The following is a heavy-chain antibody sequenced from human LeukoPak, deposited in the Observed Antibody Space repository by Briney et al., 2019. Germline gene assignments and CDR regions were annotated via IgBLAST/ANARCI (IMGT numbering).Heavy chain of an antibody. Sequence: SETLFLTCTGSGGSISSYYWSWIRQPPGKGLEWIGYIYYSGSTNYNPSLKSRVTISVDTSKNQFSLKLSSVTAADTAVYYCARVVRTVRGVXXXDYWGQGTLVTVSS. J-gene: IGHJ4*02. CDR2: IYYSGST. CDR3: ARVVRTVRGVXXXDY. V-gene: IGHV4-59*01. CDR1: GGSISSYY. D-gene: IGHD3-10*01.